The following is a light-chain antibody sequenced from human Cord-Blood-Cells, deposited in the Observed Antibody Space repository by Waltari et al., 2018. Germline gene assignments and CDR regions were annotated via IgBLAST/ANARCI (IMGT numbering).Light chain of an antibody. Sequence: EIALTQSPATLSLSQGATATLSSRASQSVSSYLTWYQQKPGQTPRLLIYDASNRATGIPARFSGSGSGTDFTLTISSLEPEEFAVYYCQQRSNWLTFGGGTKVEIK. CDR3: QQRSNWLT. CDR1: QSVSSY. V-gene: IGKV3-11*01. J-gene: IGKJ4*01. CDR2: DAS.